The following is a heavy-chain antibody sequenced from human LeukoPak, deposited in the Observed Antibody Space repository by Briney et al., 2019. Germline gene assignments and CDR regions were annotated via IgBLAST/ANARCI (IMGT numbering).Heavy chain of an antibody. CDR2: ISGSGGST. V-gene: IGHV3-23*01. CDR3: ARTEKYYESSGYYYYWYFDL. Sequence: PGGSLRLSCAASGFTFSSYAMSWVRQAPGKGLEWVSAISGSGGSTYYADSVKGRFTISRDNSKNTLYLQMNSLRAEDTAVYYCARTEKYYESSGYYYYWYFDLWGRGTLVTVSS. J-gene: IGHJ2*01. D-gene: IGHD3-22*01. CDR1: GFTFSSYA.